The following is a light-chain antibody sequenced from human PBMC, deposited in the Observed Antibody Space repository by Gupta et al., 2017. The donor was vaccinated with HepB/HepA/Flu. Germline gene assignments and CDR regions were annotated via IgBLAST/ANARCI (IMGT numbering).Light chain of an antibody. Sequence: SYELTPPPSMSVSPGQTATITCSGDKLANKYVSWYLQKPGQSPVVVIYQDKKRPSGIPERISGSNSGNTATLTIRGTQAMDEADYYCQAWDSSILVVVGGGTKLTVL. CDR1: KLANKY. CDR2: QDK. V-gene: IGLV3-1*01. CDR3: QAWDSSILVV. J-gene: IGLJ2*01.